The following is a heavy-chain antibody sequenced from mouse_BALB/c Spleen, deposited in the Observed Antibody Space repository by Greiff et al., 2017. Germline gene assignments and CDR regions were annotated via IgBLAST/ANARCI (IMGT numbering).Heavy chain of an antibody. CDR1: GFSLTSYG. CDR2: IWSGGST. V-gene: IGHV2-2*02. D-gene: IGHD1-1*01. CDR3: ARSVDYGSSSSWFAY. J-gene: IGHJ3*01. Sequence: QVQLKESGPGLVQPSQSLSITCTVSGFSLTSYGVHWVRQSPGKGLEWLGVIWSGGSTDYNAAFISRLSISKDNSKSQVFFKMNSLQANDTAIYYCARSVDYGSSSSWFAYWGQGTLVTVSA.